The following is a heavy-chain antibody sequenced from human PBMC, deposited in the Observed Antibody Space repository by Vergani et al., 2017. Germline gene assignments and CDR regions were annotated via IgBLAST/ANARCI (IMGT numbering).Heavy chain of an antibody. CDR2: IYHSGST. CDR1: GGSISSGGYS. CDR3: ARGYGSTTSGYVDP. D-gene: IGHD2-2*01. V-gene: IGHV4-30-2*01. J-gene: IGHJ5*02. Sequence: QLQLQESGSGLVKPSQTLSLTCAVSGGSISSGGYSWSWIRQPPGKGLEWIGYIYHSGSTYYNPSLKSRVTIAVDRSKNQFSLKLSSVTAADTAVYYCARGYGSTTSGYVDPWGQGTLVTVSS.